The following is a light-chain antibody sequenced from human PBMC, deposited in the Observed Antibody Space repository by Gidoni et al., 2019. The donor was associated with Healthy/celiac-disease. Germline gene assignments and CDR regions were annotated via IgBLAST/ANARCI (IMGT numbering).Light chain of an antibody. CDR3: QQYNSYSPYT. J-gene: IGKJ2*01. V-gene: IGKV1-5*01. CDR2: DAS. Sequence: DIQRTQAPSTLSASVGDRVTITCPASQSISSWLAWYQQKPGKAPKLLIYDASSLESGVPSRFSGSGSGTEFTLTISSLQPDDFATYYCQQYNSYSPYTFGQGTKLEIK. CDR1: QSISSW.